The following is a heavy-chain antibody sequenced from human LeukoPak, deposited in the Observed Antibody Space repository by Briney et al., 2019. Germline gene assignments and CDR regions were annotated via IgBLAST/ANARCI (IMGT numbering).Heavy chain of an antibody. J-gene: IGHJ4*02. D-gene: IGHD1-26*01. CDR3: ARDDAAGIVGATPGDY. CDR2: IYTSGST. Sequence: SETPSLTCTVSGGSISSYYRSWIRQPAGKGLEWIGRIYTSGSTNYNPSLKSRVTMSVDTSKNQFSLKLSSVTAADTAVYYCARDDAAGIVGATPGDYWGQGTLVTVSS. V-gene: IGHV4-4*07. CDR1: GGSISSYY.